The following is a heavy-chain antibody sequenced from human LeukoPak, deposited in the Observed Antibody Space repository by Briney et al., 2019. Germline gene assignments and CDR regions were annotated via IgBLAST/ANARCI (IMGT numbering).Heavy chain of an antibody. J-gene: IGHJ4*02. V-gene: IGHV3-23*01. Sequence: GGSLRLSCAASGFTFSSYAMSWVRQAPGKGLEWVSAISGSGGSTYYADSVKGRFTISRDNAKNSLYLQMNSLRAEDTAVYYCAREPRYGSGRADYWGQGTLVTVSS. D-gene: IGHD3-10*01. CDR3: AREPRYGSGRADY. CDR1: GFTFSSYA. CDR2: ISGSGGST.